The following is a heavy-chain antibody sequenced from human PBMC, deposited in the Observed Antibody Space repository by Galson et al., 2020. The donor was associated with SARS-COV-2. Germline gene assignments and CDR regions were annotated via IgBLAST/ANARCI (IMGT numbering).Heavy chain of an antibody. J-gene: IGHJ6*02. Sequence: TGGSLRLSCAASGFTFSSYAMSWVRQAPGKGLEWVSVISGSGGSTYYADSVKGRFTISRDNSKNTLYLQMNSLRAEDTAVYYCAGTNQNYYYGMHVWGQGTTVTVSS. CDR3: AGTNQNYYYGMHV. CDR2: ISGSGGST. V-gene: IGHV3-23*01. D-gene: IGHD1-7*01. CDR1: GFTFSSYA.